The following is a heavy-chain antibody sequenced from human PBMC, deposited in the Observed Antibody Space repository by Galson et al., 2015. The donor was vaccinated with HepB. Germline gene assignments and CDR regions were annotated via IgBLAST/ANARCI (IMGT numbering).Heavy chain of an antibody. CDR3: ARDLGDIMATIFFDY. Sequence: SVKVSCKASGYTFTDFGISWVRQAPGQGPEWMGWISAYNGNTNTNYAQKFQGRATMTIGTSTSTAYMELRSLRSDDTAVYYCARDLGDIMATIFFDYWGQGTLVTVSS. V-gene: IGHV1-18*04. CDR2: ISAYNGNTNT. CDR1: GYTFTDFG. J-gene: IGHJ4*02. D-gene: IGHD5-12*01.